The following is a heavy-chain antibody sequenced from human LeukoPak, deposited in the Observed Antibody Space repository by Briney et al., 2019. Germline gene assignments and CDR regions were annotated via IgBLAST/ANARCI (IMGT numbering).Heavy chain of an antibody. CDR2: ISAYNGNT. D-gene: IGHD2-2*02. CDR1: GYTFTSYG. Sequence: ASVKVSCKASGYTFTSYGISWVRQAPGQGLEWMGWISAYNGNTNYAQKLQGRVTMTTDTSTSTAYMELRSLRSDDTAVYYCARFWHQTGPGCSSTSCYRGGYGYWGQGTLVTVSS. J-gene: IGHJ4*02. V-gene: IGHV1-18*01. CDR3: ARFWHQTGPGCSSTSCYRGGYGY.